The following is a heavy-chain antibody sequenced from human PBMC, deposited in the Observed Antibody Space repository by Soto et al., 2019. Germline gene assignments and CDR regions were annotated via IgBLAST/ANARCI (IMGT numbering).Heavy chain of an antibody. CDR1: GGSISNYF. J-gene: IGHJ6*03. CDR2: IFNSGST. V-gene: IGHV4-59*01. Sequence: QVQLQESGPGLVKSSETLSLTCRVSGGSISNYFWSWIRQPPGKGLEWIGYIFNSGSTIYSPPLKSRVTLTLDTSKNQFSLRLGSVTVADTAIYYCARGPETYYMDVWGKGTTVTVSS. CDR3: ARGPETYYMDV.